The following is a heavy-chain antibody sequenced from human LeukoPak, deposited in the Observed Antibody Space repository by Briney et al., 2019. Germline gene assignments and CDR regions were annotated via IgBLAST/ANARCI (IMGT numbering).Heavy chain of an antibody. V-gene: IGHV3-64D*06. CDR3: VKDQTTLGFDY. CDR2: ISSNGGST. Sequence: GGSLRLSCSASGFAFSSYAMHWVRQAPGKGLEYVSAISSNGGSTYYADSVKGRFTISRDNSKNSLYLQMSSLRAEDTAVYYCVKDQTTLGFDYWGQGTLVTVSS. D-gene: IGHD2-15*01. CDR1: GFAFSSYA. J-gene: IGHJ4*02.